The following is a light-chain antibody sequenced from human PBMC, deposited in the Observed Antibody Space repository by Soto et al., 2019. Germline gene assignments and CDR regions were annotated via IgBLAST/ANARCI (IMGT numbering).Light chain of an antibody. CDR3: QQYDNLIT. CDR1: QGISNF. Sequence: IQLTQSPSSLSASVGNRVTITCRASQGISNFLAWYQQKPGKAPKLLIYDASNLETGVPSRFSGSGSGTDFTFTISSLQPEDIATYYCQQYDNLITFGQGTRLEI. J-gene: IGKJ5*01. CDR2: DAS. V-gene: IGKV1-33*01.